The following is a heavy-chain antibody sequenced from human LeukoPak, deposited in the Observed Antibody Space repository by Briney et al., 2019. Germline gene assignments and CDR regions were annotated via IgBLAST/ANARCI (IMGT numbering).Heavy chain of an antibody. D-gene: IGHD3-22*01. J-gene: IGHJ4*02. CDR1: GFTVSDNA. V-gene: IGHV3-11*04. CDR2: ISSSGSTI. CDR3: ARRYYDSSGFDY. Sequence: GGSLRLSCTVSGFTVSDNAMSWVRQAPGKGLEWVSYISSSGSTIYYADSVKGRFTISRDNAKNSLYLQMNSLRAEDTAVYYCARRYYDSSGFDYWGQGTLVTVSS.